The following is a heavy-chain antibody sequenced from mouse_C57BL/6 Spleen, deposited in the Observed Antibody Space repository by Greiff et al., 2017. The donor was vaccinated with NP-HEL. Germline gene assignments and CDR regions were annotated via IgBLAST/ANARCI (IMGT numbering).Heavy chain of an antibody. CDR1: GYTFTSYW. CDR2: INPSSGYT. V-gene: IGHV1-7*01. J-gene: IGHJ2*01. Sequence: QVQLQQSGAELAKPGASVKLSCKASGYTFTSYWMHWVKQRPGQGLEWIGYINPSSGYTKYNQKFKDKATLTAAYSSSTAYMQLSSLTYEDSAVYYCARFSSAFGYWGQGTTVTVSS. D-gene: IGHD1-1*01. CDR3: ARFSSAFGY.